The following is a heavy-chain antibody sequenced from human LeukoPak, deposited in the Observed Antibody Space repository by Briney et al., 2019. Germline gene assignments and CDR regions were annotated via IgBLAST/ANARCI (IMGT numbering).Heavy chain of an antibody. CDR2: INAVNTII. D-gene: IGHD4-11*01. CDR1: GFTFSSYH. CDR3: ARVWQDYSNTDY. V-gene: IGHV3-48*01. J-gene: IGHJ4*02. Sequence: TGGSLRLSCVASGFTFSSYHMIWVRQAPGKGLEWVSYINAVNTIILYADSVKGRFAISRDNAKNSLYLKMNSLTVDDTAIYYCARVWQDYSNTDYWGQGTLVTVSS.